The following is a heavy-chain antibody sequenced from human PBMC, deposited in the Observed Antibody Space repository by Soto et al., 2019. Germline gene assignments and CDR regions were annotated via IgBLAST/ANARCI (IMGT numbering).Heavy chain of an antibody. CDR3: ARQAGYYDSSGYYYVVDY. V-gene: IGHV4-31*03. D-gene: IGHD3-22*01. Sequence: QVQLQEPGPGLVKPSQTLSLTCTVSGGSISSGGYYWSWIRQHPGKGLEWIGYIYYSGSTYYNPSLKSRVTISVDTSKNQFSLKLSSVTAADTAVYYCARQAGYYDSSGYYYVVDYWGQGTLVTVSS. CDR2: IYYSGST. CDR1: GGSISSGGYY. J-gene: IGHJ4*02.